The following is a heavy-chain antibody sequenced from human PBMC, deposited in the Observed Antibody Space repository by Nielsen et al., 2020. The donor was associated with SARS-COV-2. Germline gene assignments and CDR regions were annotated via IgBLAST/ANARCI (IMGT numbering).Heavy chain of an antibody. V-gene: IGHV3-11*06. J-gene: IGHJ4*02. Sequence: GESLKISCAASGFIFSDYYMSWVRQAPGKGLEYVSYISSRSDYTNYADSMKGRFTISRDNAKNSLYLLMNNLRAEDTAVYYCASSGWLDYWGQGTRVTVSS. CDR2: ISSRSDYT. CDR1: GFIFSDYY. D-gene: IGHD6-19*01. CDR3: ASSGWLDY.